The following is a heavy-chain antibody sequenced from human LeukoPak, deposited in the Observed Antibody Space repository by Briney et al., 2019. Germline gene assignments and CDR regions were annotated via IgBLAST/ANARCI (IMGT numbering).Heavy chain of an antibody. D-gene: IGHD5-18*01. CDR2: MNPNSGNT. CDR1: GYTFTSYD. V-gene: IGHV1-8*01. CDR3: ARETPRRGYSYGPRSNWFDP. J-gene: IGHJ5*02. Sequence: GASVKVSCKASGYTFTSYDINWVRQATGQGLEWMGWMNPNSGNTGYAQKFQGRVTMTRNTSISTAYMELSSLRSEDTAVYYCARETPRRGYSYGPRSNWFDPWGQGTLVTVSS.